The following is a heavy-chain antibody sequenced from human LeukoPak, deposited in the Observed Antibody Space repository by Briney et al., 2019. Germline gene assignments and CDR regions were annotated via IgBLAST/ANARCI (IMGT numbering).Heavy chain of an antibody. V-gene: IGHV1-69*05. CDR3: ATRDTTGYSHDWFDP. J-gene: IGHJ5*02. D-gene: IGHD6-13*01. CDR1: GGTFSSYA. Sequence: SVKVSCKASGGTFSSYAISWVRQAPGQGLEWMGGIIPIFGTANYARKFQGRVTITTDESTSTAYMELSSLRSEDTAVYYCATRDTTGYSHDWFDPWGQGTLVTVSS. CDR2: IIPIFGTA.